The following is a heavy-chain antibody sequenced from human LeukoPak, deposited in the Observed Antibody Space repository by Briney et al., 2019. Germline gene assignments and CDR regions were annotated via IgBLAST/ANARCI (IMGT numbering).Heavy chain of an antibody. D-gene: IGHD3-22*01. CDR1: GGSISSYY. CDR3: ARHVWGFYDGSGYSAFNY. CDR2: IYYSGST. V-gene: IGHV4-59*08. Sequence: NPSETLSLTCTVSGGSISSYYWSWIRQPPGKGLEWIGNIYYSGSTKYNPSLKRRVTISVDTSKNLFSLKLNSVTAADTAVYYCARHVWGFYDGSGYSAFNYWGQGTLVTVSS. J-gene: IGHJ4*02.